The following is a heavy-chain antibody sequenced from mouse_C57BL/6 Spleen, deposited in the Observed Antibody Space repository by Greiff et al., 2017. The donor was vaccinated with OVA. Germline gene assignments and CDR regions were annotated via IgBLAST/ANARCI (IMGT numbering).Heavy chain of an antibody. J-gene: IGHJ4*01. CDR3: ARYGNYGNYAMDY. CDR2: INYDGSST. D-gene: IGHD2-1*01. Sequence: EVQLVESEGGLVQPGSSMKLSCTASGFTFSDYYMAWVRQVPEKGLEWVANINYDGSSTYYLDSLKSRFIISRDNAKNILYLQMSSLKSEDTATYYCARYGNYGNYAMDYWGQGTSVTVSS. CDR1: GFTFSDYY. V-gene: IGHV5-16*01.